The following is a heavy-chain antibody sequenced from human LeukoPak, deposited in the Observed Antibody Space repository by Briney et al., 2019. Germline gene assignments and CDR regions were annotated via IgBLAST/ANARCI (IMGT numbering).Heavy chain of an antibody. Sequence: ASVKVSCKASGYTFTSYGISWVRQAPGQGLEWMGWISAYNGNTNYAQKLQGRVTMTTDTSTSTAYMELRSLRSDDTAMYYCARPQDLGLTGMNAFDIWGQGTMVTVSS. CDR2: ISAYNGNT. D-gene: IGHD7-27*01. CDR1: GYTFTSYG. V-gene: IGHV1-18*01. CDR3: ARPQDLGLTGMNAFDI. J-gene: IGHJ3*02.